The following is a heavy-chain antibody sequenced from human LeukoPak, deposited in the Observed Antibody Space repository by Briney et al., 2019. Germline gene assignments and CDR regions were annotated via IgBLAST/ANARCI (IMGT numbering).Heavy chain of an antibody. D-gene: IGHD2-15*01. CDR2: INPNSGGT. CDR3: ARFPDCSGGSCSKGGFDY. Sequence: ASVKVSCKASGYTFTGYYMHWVRQAPGQGLEWMGWINPNSGGTNYAQKFQGRVTMTRDTSISTAYMELSRLRSDDTAVYYCARFPDCSGGSCSKGGFDYWGQGTLVTVS. J-gene: IGHJ4*02. V-gene: IGHV1-2*02. CDR1: GYTFTGYY.